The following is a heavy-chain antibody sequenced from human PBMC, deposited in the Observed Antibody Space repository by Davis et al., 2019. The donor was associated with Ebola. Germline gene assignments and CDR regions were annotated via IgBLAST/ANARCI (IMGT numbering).Heavy chain of an antibody. CDR1: GGTFSGYA. D-gene: IGHD3-22*01. J-gene: IGHJ4*02. CDR3: ARDRYSDGSGYFFEQSH. Sequence: SVKVSCKASGGTFSGYAINWVRLAPGRGLEWMGGIIPIFRTSNYAQKFQGRVTITADGSTSTAYMELSSLRSEDTAMYYCARDRYSDGSGYFFEQSHWGQGTLVTVSS. CDR2: IIPIFRTS. V-gene: IGHV1-69*13.